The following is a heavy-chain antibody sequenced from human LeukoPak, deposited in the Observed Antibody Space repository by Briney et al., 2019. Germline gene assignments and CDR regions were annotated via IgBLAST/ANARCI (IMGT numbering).Heavy chain of an antibody. V-gene: IGHV3-33*08. CDR1: GFTFSSYG. D-gene: IGHD3/OR15-3a*01. Sequence: PGGSLRLSCAASGFTFSSYGMHWVRQAPGKGLEWVAVIWYDGSNKYYADSVKGRFTISRDNSKNTLYLQMNSLRAEDTAVYYCARDGLGLYGMDVWGQGTTVTVSS. CDR3: ARDGLGLYGMDV. J-gene: IGHJ6*02. CDR2: IWYDGSNK.